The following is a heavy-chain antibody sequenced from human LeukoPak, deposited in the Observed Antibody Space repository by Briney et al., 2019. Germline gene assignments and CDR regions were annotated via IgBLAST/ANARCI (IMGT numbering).Heavy chain of an antibody. CDR2: INPSGGGT. V-gene: IGHV1-2*02. J-gene: IGHJ3*02. CDR3: ARTRLTYYDYVWGSYRDDAFDI. D-gene: IGHD3-16*02. Sequence: ASVKVSCKASGYTFTGYYMHWVRQAPGQGLEWMGIINPSGGGTNYAQKFQGRVTMTRDTSISTAYMELSRLRSDDTAVYYCARTRLTYYDYVWGSYRDDAFDIWGQGTMVTVSS. CDR1: GYTFTGYY.